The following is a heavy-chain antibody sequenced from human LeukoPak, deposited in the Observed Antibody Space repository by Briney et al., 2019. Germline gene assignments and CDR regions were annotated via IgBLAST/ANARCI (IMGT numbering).Heavy chain of an antibody. CDR3: AKERSDINDYYNFDY. CDR2: ISGSGGGT. D-gene: IGHD3-22*01. V-gene: IGHV3-23*01. Sequence: GGSLRLSCAASGFIFSNYAMTWVRQGPGQGLEWVSGISGSGGGTNYADSVRGRFTISRDNSKNTVYLQMNSLRAEDTAVYYCAKERSDINDYYNFDYWGQGTLVTVSS. J-gene: IGHJ4*02. CDR1: GFIFSNYA.